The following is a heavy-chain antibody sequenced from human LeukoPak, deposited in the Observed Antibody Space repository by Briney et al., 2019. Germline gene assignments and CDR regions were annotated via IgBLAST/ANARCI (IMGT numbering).Heavy chain of an antibody. Sequence: PSETLSFTSTVSGGSISSYYWSWLRQPPGKGLEWIVYIYVSGSTNYNPALNSQVTISVDTSKNQCSLKLIFVSAADTALYYCVRRRFHVMDVWGQGTTVTVSS. CDR1: GGSISSYY. CDR2: IYVSGST. J-gene: IGHJ6*02. CDR3: VRRRFHVMDV. D-gene: IGHD2-21*01. V-gene: IGHV4-59*08.